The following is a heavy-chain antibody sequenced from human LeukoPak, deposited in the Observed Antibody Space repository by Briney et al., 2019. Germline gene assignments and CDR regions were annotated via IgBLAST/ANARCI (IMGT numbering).Heavy chain of an antibody. D-gene: IGHD3-16*01. CDR1: GFTFSSYA. CDR3: AREDTGTFWGAFDI. CDR2: ISSNGGST. V-gene: IGHV3-64*01. J-gene: IGHJ3*02. Sequence: GGSLRLTCAASGFTFSSYAMHWVGQAPGKGLEHVSAISSNGGSTHYANSVKGRFAISRDNSKNTLYLQMGSLRAEDTAVYYCAREDTGTFWGAFDIWGQGTMVTVSS.